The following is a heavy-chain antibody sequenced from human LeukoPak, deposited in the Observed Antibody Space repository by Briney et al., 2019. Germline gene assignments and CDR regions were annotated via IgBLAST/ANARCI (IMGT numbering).Heavy chain of an antibody. D-gene: IGHD2-2*02. CDR1: GGSISSGSYY. CDR2: IYTSGST. Sequence: PSETLSLTCTVSGGSISSGSYYWNWIRQPAGTGLEWIGRIYTSGSTNYNPSLKSRVTISVDTSKNQFSLKLSSVTAADTAVYYCARRYCSSTSCYKGNAFDIWGQGTMVTVSS. CDR3: ARRYCSSTSCYKGNAFDI. V-gene: IGHV4-61*02. J-gene: IGHJ3*02.